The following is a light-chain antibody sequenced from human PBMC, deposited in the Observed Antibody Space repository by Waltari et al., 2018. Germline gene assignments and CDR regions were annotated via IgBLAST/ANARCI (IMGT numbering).Light chain of an antibody. V-gene: IGLV2-14*03. Sequence: QSALTQPASVSASPGQSITISCTGTSSDVGVYNSVSWYQQHPGKAPKLIIFDVSNRPSGVSSRFSGSKSGNTASLTISGLQAQDEADYYCSSYISSDTLELFGGGTSLTVL. CDR3: SSYISSDTLEL. CDR2: DVS. J-gene: IGLJ2*01. CDR1: SSDVGVYNS.